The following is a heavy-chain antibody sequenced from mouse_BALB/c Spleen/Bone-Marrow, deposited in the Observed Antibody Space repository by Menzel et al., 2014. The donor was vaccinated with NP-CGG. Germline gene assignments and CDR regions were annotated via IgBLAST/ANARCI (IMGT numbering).Heavy chain of an antibody. V-gene: IGHV6-6*02. J-gene: IGHJ2*01. Sequence: EVQLQQSGGGLVQPGGSMKLSCVASGFTFSNYWMNWVRQSPEKGLEWVAEIRLKSNNYATYYAESVKGRFTISRGDSKSSVYLQMNNLRAEDTGIYYCAGGGFYFDYWGQGTTLTVSS. CDR2: IRLKSNNYAT. CDR3: AGGGFYFDY. CDR1: GFTFSNYW.